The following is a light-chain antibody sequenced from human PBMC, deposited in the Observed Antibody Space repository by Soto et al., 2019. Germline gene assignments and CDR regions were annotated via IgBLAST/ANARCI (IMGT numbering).Light chain of an antibody. CDR2: EVS. V-gene: IGLV2-8*01. CDR1: SSDVGGYNF. CDR3: SSYAGSNIVV. Sequence: QSALTQPPSASGSPGQSVTISCTGTSSDVGGYNFVSWYQQHPGKAPKLMIYEVSERPSGVPDRFSGSKSGNTASLTVSGPQAEDEADYYCSSYAGSNIVVFGGGTKLTVL. J-gene: IGLJ2*01.